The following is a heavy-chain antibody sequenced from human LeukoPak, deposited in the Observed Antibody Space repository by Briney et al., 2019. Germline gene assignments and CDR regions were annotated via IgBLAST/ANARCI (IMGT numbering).Heavy chain of an antibody. CDR1: GFTFSSYW. Sequence: GGSLRLSCAASGFTFSSYWMSWVRQAPGKGLEWVANIKQDGSEKYYVDSVKGRFTISRDNAKNSLYLQMNSLRAEDTAVYYCASDFNRGLFYYYYMDVWGKGTTVTVSS. J-gene: IGHJ6*03. CDR3: ASDFNRGLFYYYYMDV. CDR2: IKQDGSEK. V-gene: IGHV3-7*01. D-gene: IGHD7-27*01.